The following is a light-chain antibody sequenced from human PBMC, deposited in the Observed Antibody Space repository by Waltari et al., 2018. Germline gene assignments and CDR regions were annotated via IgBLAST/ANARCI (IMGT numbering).Light chain of an antibody. CDR1: QSISSY. J-gene: IGKJ1*01. CDR2: AAS. V-gene: IGKV1-39*01. CDR3: QQSYSTPLWA. Sequence: DIQMTQSPSSLSASVGDRVTITCRASQSISSYLNWYQQKPGKAPKLLIYAASSLQSGVPSRFSGSGSGTDFTLTISSLQPDDFATYYCQQSYSTPLWAFGQGTKVEIK.